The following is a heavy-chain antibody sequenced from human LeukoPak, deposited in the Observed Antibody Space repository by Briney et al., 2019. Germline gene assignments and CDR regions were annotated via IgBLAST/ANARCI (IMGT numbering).Heavy chain of an antibody. D-gene: IGHD5-18*01. J-gene: IGHJ4*02. CDR3: ARGGTRGYSYGSFDY. CDR2: ISSSSSYI. Sequence: PGGSLRLSCAASGFTFSSYSMNRVRQAPGKGLEWVSSISSSSSYIYYADSVKGRFTISRDNAKNSLYLQMNSLRAEDTAVYYCARGGTRGYSYGSFDYWGQGTLVTVSS. V-gene: IGHV3-21*01. CDR1: GFTFSSYS.